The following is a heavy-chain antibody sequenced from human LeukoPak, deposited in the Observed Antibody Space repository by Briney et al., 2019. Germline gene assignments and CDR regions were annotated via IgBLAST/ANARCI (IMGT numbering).Heavy chain of an antibody. CDR3: AKDGAVVVAAGLDY. Sequence: GRSLRLSCAASGFTFSSYGMHWVRQAPGKGLERVAVISYDGSNKYYADSVKGRFTISRDNSKNTLYLQMNSLRAEDTAVYYCAKDGAVVVAAGLDYWGQGTLVTVSS. CDR2: ISYDGSNK. CDR1: GFTFSSYG. V-gene: IGHV3-30*18. J-gene: IGHJ4*02. D-gene: IGHD2-15*01.